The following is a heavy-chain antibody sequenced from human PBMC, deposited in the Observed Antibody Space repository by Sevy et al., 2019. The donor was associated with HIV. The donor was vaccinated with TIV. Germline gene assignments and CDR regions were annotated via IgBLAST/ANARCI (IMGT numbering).Heavy chain of an antibody. V-gene: IGHV3-66*01. CDR1: GFTVSGNY. D-gene: IGHD3-22*01. CDR3: ARAVEDYSDSSAWDWYFDL. Sequence: GGSLRLSCAASGFTVSGNYMSWVRQAPGKGLEWVSGIFSGGNTHFADSVKGRFTSSRDNSNNTLSLQMNSLSAEDTACYYCARAVEDYSDSSAWDWYFDLWGRGTLVTVSS. CDR2: IFSGGNT. J-gene: IGHJ2*01.